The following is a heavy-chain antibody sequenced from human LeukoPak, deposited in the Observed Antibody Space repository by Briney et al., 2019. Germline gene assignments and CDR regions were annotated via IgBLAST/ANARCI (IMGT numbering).Heavy chain of an antibody. Sequence: GESLKTSCKASGYTFTNYWIGWARKIPGKGRDWMGIIYPGDSDTRYSPSFQGQVTISVDKSISTAFLQWSSLKASDTAMYYCSRHIHSSGWYVWGQGTLVTVSP. V-gene: IGHV5-51*01. D-gene: IGHD6-19*01. J-gene: IGHJ4*02. CDR3: SRHIHSSGWYV. CDR1: GYTFTNYW. CDR2: IYPGDSDT.